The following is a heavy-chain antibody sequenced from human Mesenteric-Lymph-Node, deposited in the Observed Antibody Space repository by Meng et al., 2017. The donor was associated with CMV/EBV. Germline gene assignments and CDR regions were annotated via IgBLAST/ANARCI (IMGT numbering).Heavy chain of an antibody. D-gene: IGHD3-22*01. CDR2: ISYDGSNK. J-gene: IGHJ4*02. CDR3: AKVAHSSGYPPNY. Sequence: GGSLRLSCAASGFTFSSYAMHWVRQAPGKGLEWVAVISYDGSNKYYADSVKGRFTISRDNSKNTLYLQMNSLRAEDTAVYYCAKVAHSSGYPPNYWGQGTLVTVSS. V-gene: IGHV3-30-3*01. CDR1: GFTFSSYA.